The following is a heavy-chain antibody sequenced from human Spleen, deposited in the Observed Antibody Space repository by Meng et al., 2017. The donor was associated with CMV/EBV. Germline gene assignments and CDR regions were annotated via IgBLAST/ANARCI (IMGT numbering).Heavy chain of an antibody. D-gene: IGHD2-2*01. J-gene: IGHJ6*02. CDR1: FTGDY. CDR3: ARDDPVIVMLPPARGGMDV. Sequence: FTGDYLHWVRQAPGQGLEWMGWINPNSGGTRYAQKFQGRVNMTRDTSISTYYLEVSSLRSDDTAVYYCARDDPVIVMLPPARGGMDVWGQGTLVTVSS. V-gene: IGHV1-2*02. CDR2: INPNSGGT.